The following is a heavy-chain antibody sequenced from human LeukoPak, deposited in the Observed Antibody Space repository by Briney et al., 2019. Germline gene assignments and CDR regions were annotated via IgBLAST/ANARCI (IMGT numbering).Heavy chain of an antibody. CDR1: GFTFSGHW. D-gene: IGHD1-14*01. V-gene: IGHV3-7*01. CDR3: TRDRSRAEDD. J-gene: IGHJ4*02. CDR2: INQGGSDK. Sequence: GGSLRLSCAASGFTFSGHWMIWVRQAPGKGLEGVANINQGGSDKYYVDSVKGRFTISRDNANNLLYLQMNSLRGEDTAVYYCTRDRSRAEDDWGQGTLVTVSS.